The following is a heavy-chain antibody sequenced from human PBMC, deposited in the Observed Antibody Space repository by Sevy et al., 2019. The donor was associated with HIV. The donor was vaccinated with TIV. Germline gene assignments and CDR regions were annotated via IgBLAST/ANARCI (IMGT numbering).Heavy chain of an antibody. D-gene: IGHD2-8*02. CDR2: IKSNTDGGTI. J-gene: IGHJ6*02. Sequence: GGSLRLSCAASGFTFSNAWMSWVRQAPGKGLEWVGRIKSNTDGGTIDYAAPVKGRFTISRDDSKNTVYLQMNSLKSEDTAVYYCSTDPIIVLLVTDGMDVWGQGTTVTVSS. V-gene: IGHV3-15*01. CDR3: STDPIIVLLVTDGMDV. CDR1: GFTFSNAW.